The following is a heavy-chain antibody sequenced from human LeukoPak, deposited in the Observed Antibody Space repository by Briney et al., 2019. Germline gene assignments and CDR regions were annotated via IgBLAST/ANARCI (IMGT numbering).Heavy chain of an antibody. CDR2: ISSNGGST. Sequence: GGSLRLSCAASGFTFSSYAMHWVRQAPGKGLEYVSAISSNGGSTYYANSVKGKFTISRDNSKNTLYLQMGSLRAEDMAVYYCARGALHYYDSSGPFDYWGQGTLVTVSS. V-gene: IGHV3-64*01. CDR3: ARGALHYYDSSGPFDY. CDR1: GFTFSSYA. J-gene: IGHJ4*02. D-gene: IGHD3-22*01.